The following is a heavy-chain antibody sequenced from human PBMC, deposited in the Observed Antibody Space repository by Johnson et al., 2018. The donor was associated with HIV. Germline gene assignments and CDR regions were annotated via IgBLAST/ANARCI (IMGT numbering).Heavy chain of an antibody. CDR2: ISYDGNNK. V-gene: IGHV3-30*14. CDR3: VRASWFGAFDI. J-gene: IGHJ3*02. D-gene: IGHD3-10*01. CDR1: GFTFSSYP. Sequence: QVQLVESGGGVVQPGRSLRLSCAGSGFTFSSYPMHWVRQPPGKGLEWVAVISYDGNNKYYADSVKGRVTISRDNSKNTLYLQMNNLRAGDSAVYYCVRASWFGAFDIWGQGTLVTVSS.